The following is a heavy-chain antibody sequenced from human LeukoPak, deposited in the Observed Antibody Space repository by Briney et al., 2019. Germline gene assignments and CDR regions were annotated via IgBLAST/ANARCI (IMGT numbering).Heavy chain of an antibody. Sequence: SETLSLTCTVSGGSISSSSYYWGWIRQPPGKGLEWIGSIYYSGSTYYNPSLKSRVTISVDTSKNQFSLKLSSVTAADTAVYYCARPYATQTEYYMDVWGKGTTVTVSS. CDR1: GGSISSSSYY. CDR2: IYYSGST. J-gene: IGHJ6*03. CDR3: ARPYATQTEYYMDV. D-gene: IGHD2-2*01. V-gene: IGHV4-39*01.